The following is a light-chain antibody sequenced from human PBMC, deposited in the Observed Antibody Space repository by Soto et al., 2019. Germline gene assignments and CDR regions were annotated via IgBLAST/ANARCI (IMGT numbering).Light chain of an antibody. CDR1: QRITSTY. CDR3: QQYGGSTGT. V-gene: IGKV3-20*01. CDR2: STS. J-gene: IGKJ1*01. Sequence: EIVLTQSPATLSLSPGERATLSCRASQRITSTYLAWYQQRPGQIPRLLIYSTSSRTGGVPDRFSGSGSGTDFTLTISRLEPEDFAVYYCQQYGGSTGTFGQGTKV.